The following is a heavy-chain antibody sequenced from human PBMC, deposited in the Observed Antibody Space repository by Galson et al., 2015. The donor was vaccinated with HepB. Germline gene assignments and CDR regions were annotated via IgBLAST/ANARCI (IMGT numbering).Heavy chain of an antibody. CDR2: ISSSSSTI. V-gene: IGHV3-48*01. Sequence: SLRLSCAASGFTFSSYSMNWVRQAPGKGLEWVSYISSSSSTIYYADSVKGRFTISRDNAKNSLYLQMNSLRAEDTAVYYCAKDLGYCSSTSCYGSLAFDYWGQGTLVTVSS. CDR3: AKDLGYCSSTSCYGSLAFDY. D-gene: IGHD2-2*01. CDR1: GFTFSSYS. J-gene: IGHJ4*02.